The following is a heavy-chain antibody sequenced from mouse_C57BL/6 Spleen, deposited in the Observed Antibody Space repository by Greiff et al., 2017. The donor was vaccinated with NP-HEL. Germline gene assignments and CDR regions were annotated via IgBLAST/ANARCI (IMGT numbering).Heavy chain of an antibody. V-gene: IGHV1-53*01. D-gene: IGHD4-1*01. CDR3: ARWDWDDAMDY. J-gene: IGHJ4*01. CDR2: INPSNGGT. Sequence: QVQLQQPGTELVKPGASVKLSCKASGYTFTSYWMHWVKQRPGQGLEWIGNINPSNGGTNYNEKFKSKATLTEDKSSSTAYMHLSSLTSEDSAVYYCARWDWDDAMDYWGQGTSVTVSS. CDR1: GYTFTSYW.